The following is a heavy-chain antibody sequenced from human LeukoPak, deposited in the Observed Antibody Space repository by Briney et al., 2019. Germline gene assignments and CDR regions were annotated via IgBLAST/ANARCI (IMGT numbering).Heavy chain of an antibody. CDR2: ISISGGST. J-gene: IGHJ4*02. CDR1: GISISSYA. Sequence: GGSLRLSCAASGISISSYAMSWVRQTPGKGLEWVSGISISGGSTSYADSVKGRFTISRDNPRNTLYMETNSLRAEDTALYYCAIMHPYYDGRGHGVQWGQGTLVTVYS. D-gene: IGHD3-22*01. CDR3: AIMHPYYDGRGHGVQ. V-gene: IGHV3-23*01.